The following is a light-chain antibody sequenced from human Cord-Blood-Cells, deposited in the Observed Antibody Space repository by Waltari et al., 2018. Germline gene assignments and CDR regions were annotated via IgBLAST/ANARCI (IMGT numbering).Light chain of an antibody. Sequence: QSALTPPRPVPGSPGQSVTISCTGTSSDVGGYNYVSWYQQHPGKAPKLRIYDVSKRPSGVPDRFSGSKSGNTASLTISGLQAEDEADYYCCSYAGSYTLVFGGGTKLTVL. CDR2: DVS. CDR3: CSYAGSYTLV. J-gene: IGLJ3*02. CDR1: SSDVGGYNY. V-gene: IGLV2-11*01.